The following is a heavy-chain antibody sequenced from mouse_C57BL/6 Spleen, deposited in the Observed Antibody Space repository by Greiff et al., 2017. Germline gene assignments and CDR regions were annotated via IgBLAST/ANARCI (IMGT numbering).Heavy chain of an antibody. Sequence: QVQLQQPGAELVRPGTSVKLSCKASGYTFTSYWMHWVKQRPGQGLEWIGVIAPSDSYTNYNQKFKGTATLTVDTSSSTAYMQLSSLSSENSAVYCCARGSSCSSFAYWGQGTLVTVSA. J-gene: IGHJ3*01. CDR2: IAPSDSYT. CDR3: ARGSSCSSFAY. CDR1: GYTFTSYW. D-gene: IGHD3-2*02. V-gene: IGHV1-59*01.